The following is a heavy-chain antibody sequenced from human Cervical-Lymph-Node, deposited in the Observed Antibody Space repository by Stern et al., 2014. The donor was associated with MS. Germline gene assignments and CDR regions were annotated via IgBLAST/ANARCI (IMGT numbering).Heavy chain of an antibody. V-gene: IGHV5-51*01. D-gene: IGHD3-22*01. Sequence: VQLVQSGAEVKKPGESLKIACKGSGYSFSSYWIAWVRQMHGKGLEWMGLVFPSGSETRCSPSFAGQVTLSGEKSTSTASLHWSSLKASDTARYYCGREVALTAGLLGFWGQGTQVIVS. CDR3: GREVALTAGLLGF. J-gene: IGHJ4*02. CDR2: VFPSGSET. CDR1: GYSFSSYW.